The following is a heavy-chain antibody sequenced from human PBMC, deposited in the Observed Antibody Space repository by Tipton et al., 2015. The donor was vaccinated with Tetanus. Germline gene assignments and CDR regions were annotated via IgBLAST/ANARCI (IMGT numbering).Heavy chain of an antibody. CDR2: IRSDGTNK. D-gene: IGHD6-19*01. CDR1: GFTLRTYD. V-gene: IGHV3-33*01. CDR3: ARDVEAGWYIRGMAVDYYGMDV. J-gene: IGHJ6*02. Sequence: RSLRLSCAASGFTLRTYDMHWVRQAPGKGLEWVAVIRSDGTNKYYGDSVKGRFTISRDNSKNTLYLQMNSLRAEDTALYYCARDVEAGWYIRGMAVDYYGMDVWGQGATVTVSS.